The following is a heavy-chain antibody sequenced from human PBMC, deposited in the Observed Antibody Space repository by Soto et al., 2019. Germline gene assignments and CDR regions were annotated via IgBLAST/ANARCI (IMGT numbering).Heavy chain of an antibody. D-gene: IGHD6-19*01. CDR2: INPSGGST. Sequence: ASVKVSCKASGYTFTSYYMHWVRQAPGQGLEWMGIINPSGGSTSYAQKFQGRVTMTRDTSTSTVYMELSSLRSEDTAVYYCARVKISKAVAGNFDYWGQGNLVTVSS. V-gene: IGHV1-46*01. J-gene: IGHJ4*02. CDR1: GYTFTSYY. CDR3: ARVKISKAVAGNFDY.